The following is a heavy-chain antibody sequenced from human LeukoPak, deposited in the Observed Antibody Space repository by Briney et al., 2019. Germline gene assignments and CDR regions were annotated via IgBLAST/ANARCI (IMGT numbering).Heavy chain of an antibody. J-gene: IGHJ4*02. V-gene: IGHV3-23*01. CDR1: GFTFSSYA. D-gene: IGHD2-15*01. Sequence: TGGSLRLSCAASGFTFSSYAMSWVRQAPGKGLEWVSAISGSGGSTYYADSVKGRFTISRDNSKNTLSLQMSSLRAEDTAVYYCARASGGTCYSGVDYWGQGTLVTVSS. CDR3: ARASGGTCYSGVDY. CDR2: ISGSGGST.